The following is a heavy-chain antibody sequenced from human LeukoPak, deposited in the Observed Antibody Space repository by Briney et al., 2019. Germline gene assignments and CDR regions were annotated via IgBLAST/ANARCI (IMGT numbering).Heavy chain of an antibody. CDR2: ISGSGSST. CDR3: ARAMTKRWLQPDAFDI. CDR1: GFTFSSYA. V-gene: IGHV3-23*01. Sequence: GGSLRLSCAASGFTFSSYAMSWVRQAPGKGLEWVSVISGSGSSTYYADSVKGRFTISRDNSKNTLYLQMNSLRAEDTAVYYCARAMTKRWLQPDAFDIWGQGTMVTVSS. J-gene: IGHJ3*02. D-gene: IGHD5-24*01.